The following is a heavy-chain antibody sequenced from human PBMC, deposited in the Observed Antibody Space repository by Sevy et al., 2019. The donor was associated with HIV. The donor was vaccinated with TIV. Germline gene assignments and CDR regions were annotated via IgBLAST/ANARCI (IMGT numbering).Heavy chain of an antibody. V-gene: IGHV4-61*03. D-gene: IGHD1-1*01. Sequence: SETLSLTCSVSGGSVNSGVSYWSWIRQSPGKGLEWIAYIYKGVSINYNPSLKSRFTISVDTSKNHFSLKLSSVTAADTAVYYSATNHGYPGDWFDPWGQGTPVTVSS. CDR1: GGSVNSGVSY. CDR3: ATNHGYPGDWFDP. J-gene: IGHJ5*02. CDR2: IYKGVSI.